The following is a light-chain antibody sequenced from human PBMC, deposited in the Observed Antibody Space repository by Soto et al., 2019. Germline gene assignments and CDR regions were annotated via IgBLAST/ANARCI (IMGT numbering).Light chain of an antibody. Sequence: EIVLTQSPGTLSFSPGERATLTCRASQSVSSSYLAWFQQKPGQAPRLLIYGAYSRATGIPDRFSGSGSGTDFTLTISRLEPEDFAVYYCQQYGNAPFTLGPGNKGDIQ. CDR3: QQYGNAPFT. J-gene: IGKJ3*01. CDR2: GAY. CDR1: QSVSSSY. V-gene: IGKV3-20*01.